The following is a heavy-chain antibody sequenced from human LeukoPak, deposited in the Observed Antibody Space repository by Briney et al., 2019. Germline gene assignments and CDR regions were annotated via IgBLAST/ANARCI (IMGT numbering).Heavy chain of an antibody. CDR3: ARGSIWYYFDY. J-gene: IGHJ4*02. Sequence: PSETLSLTCTVSGGSISSYYWSWIRQPPGKGLEWIGYIYYSGSTNYNPSLKSRVTISVDTSKNQFSLKLSSVTAADTAVYYCARGSIWYYFDYWGQGTLVTVSS. CDR1: GGSISSYY. CDR2: IYYSGST. D-gene: IGHD3-10*01. V-gene: IGHV4-59*12.